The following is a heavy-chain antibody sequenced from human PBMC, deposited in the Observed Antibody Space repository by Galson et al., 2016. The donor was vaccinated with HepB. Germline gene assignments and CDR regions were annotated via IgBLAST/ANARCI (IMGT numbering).Heavy chain of an antibody. V-gene: IGHV4-31*03. Sequence: TLSLTCTVSGAPLSSGDYYWSWIRQRPGKGLEWIGYTHHSGNRYYNPPLRSRLTISVDKSVSTAYLQWNNLKASDTAMYYCARHRVSEGMDVWGQGTTVTVSS. CDR2: THHSGNR. CDR3: ARHRVSEGMDV. CDR1: GAPLSSGDYY. J-gene: IGHJ6*02. D-gene: IGHD2/OR15-2a*01.